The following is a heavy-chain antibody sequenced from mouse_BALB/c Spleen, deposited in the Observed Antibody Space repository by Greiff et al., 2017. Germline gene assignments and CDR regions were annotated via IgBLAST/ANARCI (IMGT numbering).Heavy chain of an antibody. Sequence: VQLQQPGAELVKPGASVKLSCKASGYTFTSYWMHWVKQRPGQGLEWIGEINPSNGRTNYNEKFKSKATLTVDKSSSTAYMQLSSLTSEDSAVYYCARSGVTGRYFDVWGAGTTVTVSS. D-gene: IGHD4-1*01. CDR2: INPSNGRT. J-gene: IGHJ1*01. V-gene: IGHV1S81*02. CDR3: ARSGVTGRYFDV. CDR1: GYTFTSYW.